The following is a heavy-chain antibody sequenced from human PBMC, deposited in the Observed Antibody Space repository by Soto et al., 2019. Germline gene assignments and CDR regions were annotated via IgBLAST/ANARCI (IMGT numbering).Heavy chain of an antibody. CDR3: ARDGGYCSGGSCYGWFDP. CDR1: GGTFSSYA. Sequence: SVKVSCKATGGTFSSYAISWLRQAPGQGLEWMGGIIPIFGTANYAQKFQGRVTIPADESTSTAYMELSSLRSEDTAVYYCARDGGYCSGGSCYGWFDPWGQGTLVTVSS. CDR2: IIPIFGTA. V-gene: IGHV1-69*13. D-gene: IGHD2-15*01. J-gene: IGHJ5*02.